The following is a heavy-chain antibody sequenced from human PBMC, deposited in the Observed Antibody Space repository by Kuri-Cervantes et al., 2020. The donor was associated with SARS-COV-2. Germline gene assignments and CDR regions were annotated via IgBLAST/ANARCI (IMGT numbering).Heavy chain of an antibody. J-gene: IGHJ6*04. Sequence: GSLRLSCTVSGGSISSSSYYWGWIRQPPGKGLEWIGSIYYSGSTYYNPSLKSRVTISVDTSKNQFSLKLSSVTAADTAVYYCARRSPYCPGDECVVWGKGTTVTVSS. V-gene: IGHV4-39*07. CDR2: IYYSGST. D-gene: IGHD2-21*01. CDR3: ARRSPYCPGDECVV. CDR1: GGSISSSSYY.